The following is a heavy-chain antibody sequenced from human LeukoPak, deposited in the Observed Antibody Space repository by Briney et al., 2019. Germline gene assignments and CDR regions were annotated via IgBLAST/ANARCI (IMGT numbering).Heavy chain of an antibody. CDR2: IYYSGST. D-gene: IGHD3-10*01. J-gene: IGHJ4*02. V-gene: IGHV4-59*01. Sequence: SETLSLTCTVTGGSINSYYWSWIRQPPGKGLEWIGYIYYSGSTNYNPSLKSRVTISVDTSKNQFSLKLSSVTAADTAVYYCARGRDGSGSRFDYWGQATLVTVSS. CDR3: ARGRDGSGSRFDY. CDR1: GGSINSYY.